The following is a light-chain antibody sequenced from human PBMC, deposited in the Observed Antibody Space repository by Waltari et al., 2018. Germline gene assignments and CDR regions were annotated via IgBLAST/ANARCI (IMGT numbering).Light chain of an antibody. V-gene: IGKV3-20*01. CDR1: QSGGSSS. J-gene: IGKJ1*01. Sequence: ELVLTQSPGTASLSPGERVTLSRRASQSGGSSSLAWYQHNPGQAPRLVIYRASRRATGMPDRFSGSESGTDCSLTISTLEPEDFAVYYGQQHGTLPATFGQGTKVVIK. CDR2: RAS. CDR3: QQHGTLPAT.